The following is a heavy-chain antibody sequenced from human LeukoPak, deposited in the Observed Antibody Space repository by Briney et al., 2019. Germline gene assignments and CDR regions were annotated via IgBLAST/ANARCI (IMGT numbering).Heavy chain of an antibody. CDR3: AKGVVPAAIMTFDY. CDR2: INQDGREK. J-gene: IGHJ4*02. CDR1: GFTFSSTW. D-gene: IGHD2-2*02. Sequence: AGGSLRLSCAASGFTFSSTWMSWVRQAPGKGLEWVANINQDGREKYYVDSVKGRFTISRDNARNSLFLQMNSLRAEDTAVYYCAKGVVPAAIMTFDYWGQGTLVTVSS. V-gene: IGHV3-7*03.